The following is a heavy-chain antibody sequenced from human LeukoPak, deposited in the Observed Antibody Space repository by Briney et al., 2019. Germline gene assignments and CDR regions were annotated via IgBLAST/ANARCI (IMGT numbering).Heavy chain of an antibody. CDR2: INHSGST. J-gene: IGHJ4*02. CDR1: GGSFSGYD. Sequence: SETLSLTCAVYGGSFSGYDWSWIRQPPGKGLEWIGEINHSGSTNYNPSLKSRVTISVDTSKNQFSLKLSSVTAADTAVYYCARVWRYYDSSGYSYYFDYWGQGTLVTVSS. CDR3: ARVWRYYDSSGYSYYFDY. V-gene: IGHV4-34*01. D-gene: IGHD3-22*01.